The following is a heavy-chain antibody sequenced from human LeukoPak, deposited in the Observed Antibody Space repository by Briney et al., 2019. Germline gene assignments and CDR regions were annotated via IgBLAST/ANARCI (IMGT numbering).Heavy chain of an antibody. CDR3: AKAGSIRFDY. J-gene: IGHJ4*02. V-gene: IGHV3-23*01. CDR2: ISGSGGST. D-gene: IGHD1-26*01. Sequence: GGSLRLSCAASGFTFSGYAIHWVRQAPGKGLEWVSGISGSGGSTYYADSVKGRFTISRDNSKNTLYLQMNSLRAEDTALYYCAKAGSIRFDYWGQGTLVTVSS. CDR1: GFTFSGYA.